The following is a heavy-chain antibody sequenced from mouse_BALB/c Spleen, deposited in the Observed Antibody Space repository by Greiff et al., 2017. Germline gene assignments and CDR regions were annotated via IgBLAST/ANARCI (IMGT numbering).Heavy chain of an antibody. J-gene: IGHJ4*01. Sequence: VHLVESGPGLVAPSQSLSITCTASGFSLTSYGVHWVRQPPGKGLEWLGVIWAGGSTNYNSALMSRLSISQDNSKSQVFLKMNSLQTDDTAMYFCARGPYLDYWGQGTSVTVSS. V-gene: IGHV2-9*02. CDR3: ARGPYLDY. CDR1: GFSLTSYG. CDR2: IWAGGST. D-gene: IGHD6-5*01.